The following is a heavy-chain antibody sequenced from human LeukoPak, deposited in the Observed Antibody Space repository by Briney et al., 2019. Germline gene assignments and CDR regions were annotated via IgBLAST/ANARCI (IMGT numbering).Heavy chain of an antibody. CDR2: ISQSGGDR. J-gene: IGHJ4*02. Sequence: GGSLRLSCSTSRFTFSSYGMSWVRQAPGKGLEWVSSISQSGGDRYYADSVKGRFTISRDNSKSTLYLQLNSLRAEDTAVYYCAKARGTDYGDYVIFDHWGQGTLVTVSS. V-gene: IGHV3-23*01. D-gene: IGHD4-17*01. CDR3: AKARGTDYGDYVIFDH. CDR1: RFTFSSYG.